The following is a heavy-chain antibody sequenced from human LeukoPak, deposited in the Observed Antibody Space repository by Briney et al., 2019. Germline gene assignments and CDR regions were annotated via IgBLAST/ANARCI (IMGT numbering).Heavy chain of an antibody. CDR2: IKPDGGEG. CDR1: GFCFSNSW. Sequence: PGGSLRLSCAASGFCFSNSWMTWVRQAPGSGLEWVASIKPDGGEGYYVDSVKGRFTISRDNANETLCLQMDSLKVEDTATYFCAKPPYYPLFHYHLDVWGKGTPVTVS. V-gene: IGHV3-7*03. CDR3: AKPPYYPLFHYHLDV. J-gene: IGHJ6*03. D-gene: IGHD3-22*01.